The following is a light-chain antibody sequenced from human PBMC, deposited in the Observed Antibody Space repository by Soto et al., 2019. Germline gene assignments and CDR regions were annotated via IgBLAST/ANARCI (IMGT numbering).Light chain of an antibody. CDR1: SSDVGGYNY. CDR3: SSYTTSNTRQIV. CDR2: DVS. Sequence: QSALSQPASVSMSPGQSIPISCTGTSSDVGGYNYVSWYQHHPGKAPKLMIYDVSNRPSGVSNRFSGSKSGNTASLTISGLQPEDEADYYCSSYTTSNTRQIVFGTGTKVTVL. J-gene: IGLJ1*01. V-gene: IGLV2-14*03.